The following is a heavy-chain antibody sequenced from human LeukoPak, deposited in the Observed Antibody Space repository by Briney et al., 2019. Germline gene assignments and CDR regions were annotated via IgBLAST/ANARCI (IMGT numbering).Heavy chain of an antibody. V-gene: IGHV3-23*01. J-gene: IGHJ6*02. CDR2: ISGSGGST. Sequence: PGGSLRLSCAASGFTFSSYAMSWVRQAPGKGLEWVSAISGSGGSTYYADSVKGRFTISRDNSKNTLYLQMNSLRAEDTAVYYCAREGADYYGSGSYDNYGMDVWGQGTTVTVSS. D-gene: IGHD3-10*01. CDR1: GFTFSSYA. CDR3: AREGADYYGSGSYDNYGMDV.